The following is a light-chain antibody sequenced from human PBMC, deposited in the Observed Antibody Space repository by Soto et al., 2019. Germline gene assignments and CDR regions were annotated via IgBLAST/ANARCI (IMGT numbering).Light chain of an antibody. Sequence: EIVLTQSPGTLSLSPGERATLSCRASQSVSSSYLAWYQQKPGQAPRLLIYGASSRATGIPDRFSGSGSGTDFTLTISRLEPEDFAVYYCQQYGGSPAVTFGGGTKVEIK. V-gene: IGKV3-20*01. CDR3: QQYGGSPAVT. CDR2: GAS. J-gene: IGKJ4*01. CDR1: QSVSSSY.